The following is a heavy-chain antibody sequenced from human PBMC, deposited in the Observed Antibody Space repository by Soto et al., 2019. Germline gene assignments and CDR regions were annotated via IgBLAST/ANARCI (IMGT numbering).Heavy chain of an antibody. D-gene: IGHD2-2*01. CDR2: ISYDGSNK. J-gene: IGHJ6*03. Sequence: GGSLRLSCAASGFTFSSYGMHWVRQAPGKGLEWVAVISYDGSNKYYADSVKGRFTISRDNSKNTLYLQMNSLRAEDTAVYYCCPRDIVVVPAALDYYYYMDVWGKGTTVTVSS. V-gene: IGHV3-30*03. CDR3: CPRDIVVVPAALDYYYYMDV. CDR1: GFTFSSYG.